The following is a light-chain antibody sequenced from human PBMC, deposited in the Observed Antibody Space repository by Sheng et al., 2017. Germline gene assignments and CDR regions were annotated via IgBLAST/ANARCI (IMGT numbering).Light chain of an antibody. V-gene: IGKV3D-20*02. CDR3: QQRGNWPIT. CDR1: QSVSSN. J-gene: IGKJ5*01. CDR2: SVS. Sequence: EIVMTQSPATLSVSPGERATLSCRASQSVSSNLAWYQQKPGQAPRLLIYSVSSRATGIPDRFSGSGSGTDFTLTISTLEPEDFAVYYCQQRGNWPITFGQGTQLEIK.